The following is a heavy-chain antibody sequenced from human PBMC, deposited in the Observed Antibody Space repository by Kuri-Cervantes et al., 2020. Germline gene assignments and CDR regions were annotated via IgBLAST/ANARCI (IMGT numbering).Heavy chain of an antibody. CDR1: GGSISSSSYY. CDR3: GRFSYHSSGRNYYFDQ. J-gene: IGHJ4*02. Sequence: GSLRLSCAASGGSISSSSYYWGWIRQPPGKGLEWIGSIYYSGSTYYNPSLKSRVTISVDTSKNQFSLKLHPVTAADTAMYYCGRFSYHSSGRNYYFDQWGQGTLVTVSS. V-gene: IGHV4-39*07. CDR2: IYYSGST. D-gene: IGHD6-19*01.